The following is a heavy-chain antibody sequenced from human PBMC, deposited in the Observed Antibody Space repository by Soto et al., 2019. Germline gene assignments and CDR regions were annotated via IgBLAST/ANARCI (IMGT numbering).Heavy chain of an antibody. CDR2: TYYRSKWYN. J-gene: IGHJ6*02. D-gene: IGHD6-6*01. V-gene: IGHV6-1*01. CDR3: AREPDTTGIAARPTHYYYGMDV. CDR1: GDSVSSSSAA. Sequence: SQTLSLTCAISGDSVSSSSAAWNWIRQSPSRGLEWLGRTYYRSKWYNDYTVSVKSRITINPDTSKNQFSLQLNSVTPEDTAVYYCAREPDTTGIAARPTHYYYGMDVWGQGTTVTVSS.